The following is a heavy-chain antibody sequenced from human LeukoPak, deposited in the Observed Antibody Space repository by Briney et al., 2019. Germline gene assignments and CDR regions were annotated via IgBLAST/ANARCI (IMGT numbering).Heavy chain of an antibody. V-gene: IGHV3-43*02. CDR3: AKDKGSYSSSWYRGDFDT. J-gene: IGHJ4*02. Sequence: PGGSLRLSCAASGFTFDDYGMHWVRQVPGKGLEWVSLISGNGITTYYTDSVKGRFTISRDNSHNSLYLQMNSLRPEDSALYYCAKDKGSYSSSWYRGDFDTWGQGTLSPSP. CDR2: ISGNGITT. D-gene: IGHD6-13*01. CDR1: GFTFDDYG.